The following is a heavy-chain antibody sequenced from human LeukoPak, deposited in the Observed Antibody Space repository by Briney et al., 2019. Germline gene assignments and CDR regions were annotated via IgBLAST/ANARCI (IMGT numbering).Heavy chain of an antibody. D-gene: IGHD6-13*01. Sequence: VASVKVSCKASGYTFTSYDINWVRQATGQGLEWMGWMNPNSGNTGYAQKFQGRVTMTRNTSISTAYMELSSLRSEDTAVYYCARGGYSSSWHYYYYYYMDVWGKGTTVTVSS. CDR1: GYTFTSYD. CDR2: MNPNSGNT. CDR3: ARGGYSSSWHYYYYYYMDV. V-gene: IGHV1-8*01. J-gene: IGHJ6*03.